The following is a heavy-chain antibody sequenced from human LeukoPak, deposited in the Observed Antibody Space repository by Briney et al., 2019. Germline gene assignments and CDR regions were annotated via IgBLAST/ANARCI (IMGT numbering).Heavy chain of an antibody. J-gene: IGHJ4*02. CDR2: VNPNSGDT. V-gene: IGHV1-2*02. D-gene: IGHD5-12*01. CDR1: GYTFTGYY. CDR3: ARTSHYVDIAATIPYRIYYFDY. Sequence: ASVKVSCKASGYTFTGYYLHWVRQAPGQGLEWMGCVNPNSGDTNYAQKFQGRVTMTTDTSTSTAYMELRSLRSDGTAVYYCARTSHYVDIAATIPYRIYYFDYWGQGTLVTVSS.